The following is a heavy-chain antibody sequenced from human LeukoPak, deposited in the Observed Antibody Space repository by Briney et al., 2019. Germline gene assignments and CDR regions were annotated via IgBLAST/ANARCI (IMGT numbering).Heavy chain of an antibody. V-gene: IGHV3-7*01. CDR1: GFTFSNYW. J-gene: IGHJ4*02. CDR3: ARARYSDF. Sequence: GGSLRLSCVASGFTFSNYWMTWVRQAPGKGLEWVANIKEDGSEKNYADSVKGRFTISRDNAKNSLYLQMNSPRGEDTAVYYCARARYSDFWGQGTLATVSS. CDR2: IKEDGSEK.